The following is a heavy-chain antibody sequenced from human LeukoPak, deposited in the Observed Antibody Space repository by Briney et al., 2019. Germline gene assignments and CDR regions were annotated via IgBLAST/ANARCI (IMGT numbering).Heavy chain of an antibody. D-gene: IGHD2-2*01. V-gene: IGHV3-7*01. CDR1: GFTFSDYW. J-gene: IGHJ4*02. CDR2: IKQDGSAK. CDR3: ASWRGSTSERSDY. Sequence: GGSLRLSCTASGFTFSDYWMTWVRQAPGKGLEWVANIKQDGSAKYYVDSVQGRFTISRDNAKNSLYLQMDSLRVEDTATYYCASWRGSTSERSDYWGQGPLVTVSS.